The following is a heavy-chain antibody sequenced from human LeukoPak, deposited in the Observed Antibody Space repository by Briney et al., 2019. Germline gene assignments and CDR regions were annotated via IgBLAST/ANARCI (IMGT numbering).Heavy chain of an antibody. CDR3: ARPTYSGSYYWFDY. V-gene: IGHV3-33*01. Sequence: GGSLRLSCAASGFTFSSYGMHWVRQAPGKGLEWVAVIWYDGNNKYYADSVKGRFTISRDNSKNTLYLQMNSLRAEDTAVYYCARPTYSGSYYWFDYWGQGTLVTVSS. D-gene: IGHD1-26*01. J-gene: IGHJ4*02. CDR1: GFTFSSYG. CDR2: IWYDGNNK.